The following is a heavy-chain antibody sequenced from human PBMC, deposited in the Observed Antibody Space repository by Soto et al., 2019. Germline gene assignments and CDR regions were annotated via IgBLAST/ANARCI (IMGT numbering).Heavy chain of an antibody. V-gene: IGHV1-8*01. CDR1: GYTFTSYD. CDR3: ARSTNDYGDRH. J-gene: IGHJ4*02. CDR2: MNPNSGNT. D-gene: IGHD4-17*01. Sequence: QVQLVQSGAEVKKPGASVKVSCRASGYTFTSYDMNWVRQATGQGLEWMGWMNPNSGNTGYAQKFQGRVTMTRNTSISTAYMELSSLTSDDTAVYYCARSTNDYGDRHWGQGTLVTVSS.